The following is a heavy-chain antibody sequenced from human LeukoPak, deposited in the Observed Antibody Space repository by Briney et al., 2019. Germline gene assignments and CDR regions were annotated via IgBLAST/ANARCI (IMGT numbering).Heavy chain of an antibody. V-gene: IGHV4-59*01. CDR3: ARDTSSSHYYHYVMDV. J-gene: IGHJ6*02. CDR2: IYYSGST. CDR1: GGSISSYY. Sequence: PSETLSLTCTVSGGSISSYYWSWIRQPPGKGLEWIGYIYYSGSTNYNPSLKSRVNISVDTSKNQFSLKVSSVNAADTAVYYCARDTSSSHYYHYVMDVWGQGTTVTVSS. D-gene: IGHD2-15*01.